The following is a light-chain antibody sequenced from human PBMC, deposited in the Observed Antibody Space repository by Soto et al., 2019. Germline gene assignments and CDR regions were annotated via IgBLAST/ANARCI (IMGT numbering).Light chain of an antibody. CDR2: AAS. CDR1: QSISSY. CDR3: QQSYSTPPT. Sequence: DIQMTQSPSSRTASVGDRVTITFRASQSISSYLNWYQQKPGKAPKLLIYAASSLQSGVPSRFSGSGSGTDFTLTISSLQPEDFATYYCQQSYSTPPTFGQGTKVDIK. J-gene: IGKJ1*01. V-gene: IGKV1-39*01.